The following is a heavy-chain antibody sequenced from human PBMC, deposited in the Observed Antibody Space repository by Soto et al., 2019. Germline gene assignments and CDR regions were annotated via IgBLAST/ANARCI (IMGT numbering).Heavy chain of an antibody. J-gene: IGHJ6*02. V-gene: IGHV4-31*03. CDR1: GGSISSGGYY. CDR2: IYYSGST. D-gene: IGHD1-1*01. Sequence: QVQLQESGPGLVKPSQTLSLTCTVSGGSISSGGYYWSWIRQHPGKGLEWIGYIYYSGSTYYNPSLKSRVTISVDTSKNQFSLKLSSVTAVHTAVYFCARDRKQNWNDQKHYYYGMDVWGQGTTVTVSS. CDR3: ARDRKQNWNDQKHYYYGMDV.